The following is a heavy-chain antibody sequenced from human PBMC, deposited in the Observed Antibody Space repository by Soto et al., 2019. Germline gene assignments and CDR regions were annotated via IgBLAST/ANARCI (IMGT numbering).Heavy chain of an antibody. D-gene: IGHD1-26*01. J-gene: IGHJ5*02. CDR3: ARDRYSGSYHLDP. CDR1: GGSISSYY. CDR2: IYSSGST. Sequence: SETLSLTCTVSGGSISSYYWSWIRQPPGKGLEWIGYIYSSGSTDYNPSLKSRVTISVDTSENQFSLNLISVTAADTAVYYCARDRYSGSYHLDPWRQGTLVTVSS. V-gene: IGHV4-59*01.